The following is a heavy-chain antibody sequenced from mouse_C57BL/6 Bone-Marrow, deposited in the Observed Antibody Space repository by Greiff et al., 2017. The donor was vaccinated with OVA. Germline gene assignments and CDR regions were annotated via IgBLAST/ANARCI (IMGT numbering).Heavy chain of an antibody. D-gene: IGHD2-2*01. CDR2: ISSGGSYT. V-gene: IGHV5-6*01. CDR1: GFTFSSYG. J-gene: IGHJ2*01. CDR3: ARLGAYGSPFGY. Sequence: EVQLVESGGDLVKPGGSLKLSCAASGFTFSSYGMSWVRQTPDKRLEWVATISSGGSYTYYPDSVKGRFTISRDNAKNTLYLQMSSLKSEDTAMYYCARLGAYGSPFGYCGQVTTLTVSS.